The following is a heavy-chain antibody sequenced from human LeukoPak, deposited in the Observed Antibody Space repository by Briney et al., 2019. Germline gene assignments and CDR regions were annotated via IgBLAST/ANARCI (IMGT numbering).Heavy chain of an antibody. CDR3: ARDGAYGMDV. J-gene: IGHJ6*02. V-gene: IGHV3-48*01. CDR1: GFTFSKFT. CDR2: ISSSSSTI. Sequence: GGSLRLSCAASGFTFSKFTMNWVRQAPGKGLEWVSYISSSSSTIYYADSVKGRFTISRDNAKNSLYLQMNSLRAEDTAVYYCARDGAYGMDVWGQGTTVTVSS. D-gene: IGHD4/OR15-4a*01.